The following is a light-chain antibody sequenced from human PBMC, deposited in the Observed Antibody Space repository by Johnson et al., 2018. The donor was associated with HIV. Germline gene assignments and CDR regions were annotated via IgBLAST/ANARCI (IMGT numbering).Light chain of an antibody. Sequence: QSVLTQSPSVSAAPGQKVTISCSGSSSNIGNNYVSWYQQLPGTAPKLLIYDNNKRPSGIPDRFSGSKSATSATLGITGLQTGDEADDYCGTWDSSLSTYVFGSGTKVTVL. V-gene: IGLV1-51*01. J-gene: IGLJ1*01. CDR1: SSNIGNNY. CDR2: DNN. CDR3: GTWDSSLSTYV.